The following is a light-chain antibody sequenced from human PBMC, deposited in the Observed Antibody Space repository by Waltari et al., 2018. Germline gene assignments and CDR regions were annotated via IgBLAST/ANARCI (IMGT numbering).Light chain of an antibody. J-gene: IGKJ4*01. V-gene: IGKV3-11*01. CDR3: QHRSSWPLT. Sequence: IVLTLSPATLSLSPGDRAPLSCRASQSVNNKLAWYQQKPGQAPRLLIYDASTRATGVPARFSGSGSGTDLTLSISSLEPEDFAVYYCQHRSSWPLTFGGGTKLEIK. CDR1: QSVNNK. CDR2: DAS.